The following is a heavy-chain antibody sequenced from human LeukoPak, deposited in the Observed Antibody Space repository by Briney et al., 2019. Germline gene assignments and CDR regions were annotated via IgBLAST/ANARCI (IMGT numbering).Heavy chain of an antibody. J-gene: IGHJ4*02. CDR1: GYSFTSHD. Sequence: GASVKVSCKASGYSFTSHDINWVRQATGRGLEWMGWMNPNSGNTGYAQKFQDRVTMTRNTSISTAYLELSSLGSEDTAMYYCASALKRGSAGTLIDHWGQGTLVPVSS. V-gene: IGHV1-8*01. CDR2: MNPNSGNT. D-gene: IGHD6-13*01. CDR3: ASALKRGSAGTLIDH.